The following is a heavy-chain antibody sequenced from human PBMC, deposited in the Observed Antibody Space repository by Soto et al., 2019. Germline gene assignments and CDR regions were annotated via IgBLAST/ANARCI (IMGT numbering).Heavy chain of an antibody. CDR1: GGSSSGYY. CDR3: ARGQGDFKLGANWFDP. D-gene: IGHD1-26*01. J-gene: IGHJ5*02. Sequence: SETLSLTCAVYGGSSSGYYWSWILQPPGKGLEWIGEINHSGSTNYNPSLKSRVTISVDTSKNQFSLKLSSVTAADTAVYYCARGQGDFKLGANWFDPWGQGTLVTVSS. V-gene: IGHV4-34*01. CDR2: INHSGST.